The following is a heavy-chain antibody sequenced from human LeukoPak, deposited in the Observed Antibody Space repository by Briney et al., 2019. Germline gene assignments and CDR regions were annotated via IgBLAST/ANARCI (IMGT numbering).Heavy chain of an antibody. Sequence: GASVKVSCKASGYTFTGYYMHWVRQAPGQGLEWMGRINPNSGGTNYAQKFQGRVTITADKSTSTAYMELSSLRSEDTAVYYCARGRKGVTAMVAFYYYYYMDVWGKGTTVTVSS. CDR1: GYTFTGYY. CDR2: INPNSGGT. V-gene: IGHV1-2*06. D-gene: IGHD5-18*01. CDR3: ARGRKGVTAMVAFYYYYYMDV. J-gene: IGHJ6*03.